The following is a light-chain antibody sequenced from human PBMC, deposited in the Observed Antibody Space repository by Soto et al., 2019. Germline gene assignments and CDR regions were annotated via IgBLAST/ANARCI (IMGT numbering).Light chain of an antibody. J-gene: IGKJ4*01. Sequence: DIQMTQSPSSLSASVGDRVTITCRASQSISSHLNWYQQKPGKAPKLLIYAASGLQSGVQSRFSGSRSGPDFTLTIRSLQPEDFATYYCKQSYSTPLTFGGGTKVDIK. CDR3: KQSYSTPLT. V-gene: IGKV1-39*01. CDR2: AAS. CDR1: QSISSH.